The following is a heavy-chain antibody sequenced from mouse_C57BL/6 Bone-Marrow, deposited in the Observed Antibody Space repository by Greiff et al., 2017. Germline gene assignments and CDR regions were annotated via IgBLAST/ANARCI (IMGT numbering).Heavy chain of an antibody. CDR2: IYPGDGDT. V-gene: IGHV1-82*01. D-gene: IGHD2-2*01. CDR3: AREHGYPAWFAY. CDR1: GYAFSSSW. J-gene: IGHJ3*01. Sequence: QVQLKESGPELVKPGASVKISCKASGYAFSSSWMNWVKQRPGKGLEWIGRIYPGDGDTNYNGKFKGKATLTADKSSSTAYMQLSSLTSEDSAVYFCAREHGYPAWFAYWGQGTLVTVSA.